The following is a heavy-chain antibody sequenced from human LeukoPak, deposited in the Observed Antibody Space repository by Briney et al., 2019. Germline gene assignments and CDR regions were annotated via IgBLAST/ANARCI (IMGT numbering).Heavy chain of an antibody. CDR2: FDPEDGET. Sequence: GSVKVSCKVSGYTLTELSMHWVRQAPGKGLEWMGGFDPEDGETIYAQKFQGRVTMTEDTSTDTAYMELSRLRSDDTAVYYCARVWRYYDSSGFEPDYWGQGTLVTVSS. J-gene: IGHJ4*02. D-gene: IGHD3-22*01. CDR1: GYTLTELS. CDR3: ARVWRYYDSSGFEPDY. V-gene: IGHV1-24*01.